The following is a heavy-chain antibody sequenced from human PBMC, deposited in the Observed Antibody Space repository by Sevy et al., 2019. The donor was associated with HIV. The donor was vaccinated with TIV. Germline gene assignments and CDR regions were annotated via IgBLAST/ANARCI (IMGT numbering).Heavy chain of an antibody. V-gene: IGHV3-23*01. CDR2: FSFGCGRI. Sequence: GESLKISCEASGFTFSKYSMSWVRQAPGKGLEWVSTFSFGCGRINYADSVKGRFTISRDDSKNTQYLQMNSLRAEDTAVYYCAGEGCTKPHDYWGQGTLVTVSS. CDR1: GFTFSKYS. CDR3: AGEGCTKPHDY. J-gene: IGHJ4*02. D-gene: IGHD2-8*01.